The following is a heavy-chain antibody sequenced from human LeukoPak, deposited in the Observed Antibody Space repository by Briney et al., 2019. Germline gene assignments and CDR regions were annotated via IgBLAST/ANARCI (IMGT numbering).Heavy chain of an antibody. CDR3: ARGRRTPEGARAFDI. CDR2: ISSSSSTI. CDR1: GFTFSSYS. Sequence: PGGSLRLSCAASGFTFSSYSMNWVRQAPGKGLEWVSYISSSSSTIYYADSVKGRFTISRDNAKNSLYLQMNSLRAEDTAVYYCARGRRTPEGARAFDIWGQGTMVTVSS. D-gene: IGHD2-2*01. J-gene: IGHJ3*02. V-gene: IGHV3-48*04.